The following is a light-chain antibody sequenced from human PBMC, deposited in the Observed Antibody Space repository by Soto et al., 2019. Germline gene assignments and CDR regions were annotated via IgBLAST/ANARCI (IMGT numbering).Light chain of an antibody. CDR1: SSDVGGYNY. Sequence: QSALTQPASVSGSPGQSITISCTGTSSDVGGYNYVSWYQQHPGKAPKLMICEVSNRPSGVSNRFSGSKSGNTASLTISGLQDEDEADYYCSSYTRSSTLVFGTGTKLTVL. J-gene: IGLJ1*01. V-gene: IGLV2-14*01. CDR3: SSYTRSSTLV. CDR2: EVS.